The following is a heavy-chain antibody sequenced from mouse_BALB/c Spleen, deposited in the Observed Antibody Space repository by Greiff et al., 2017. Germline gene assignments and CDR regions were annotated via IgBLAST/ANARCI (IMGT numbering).Heavy chain of an antibody. Sequence: VKLMESGPGLVHPSQSLSITCTVSGFSLTSYGVHWVRQSPGKGLEWLGVIWSGGSTDYNAAFISRLSISKDNSKSQVFFKMNSLQANDTAIYYCARKETLLNYAMDYWGQGTSVTVSS. D-gene: IGHD2-12*01. J-gene: IGHJ4*01. CDR1: GFSLTSYG. V-gene: IGHV2-2*02. CDR2: IWSGGST. CDR3: ARKETLLNYAMDY.